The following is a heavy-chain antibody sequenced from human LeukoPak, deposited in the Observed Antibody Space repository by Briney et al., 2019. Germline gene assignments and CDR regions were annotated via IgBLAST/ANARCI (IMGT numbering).Heavy chain of an antibody. CDR2: IKSKTDGGTT. V-gene: IGHV3-15*01. J-gene: IGHJ3*02. Sequence: GGSLRLSCAASGFTFTTAWMSWVRQAPGKGLEWVGRIKSKTDGGTTDYAAPVKGRVSISRDDSINAAYLQMNSLKTDDTAVYYCSTDGPNAFDIWGQGTMVTVSS. CDR3: STDGPNAFDI. CDR1: GFTFTTAW.